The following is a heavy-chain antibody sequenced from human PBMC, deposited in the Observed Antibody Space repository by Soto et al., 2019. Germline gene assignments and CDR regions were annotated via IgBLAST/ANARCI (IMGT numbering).Heavy chain of an antibody. D-gene: IGHD6-13*01. CDR2: VIPIFATT. CDR1: GGTFSNYA. CDR3: ARDQQFRNWFDS. V-gene: IGHV1-69*13. J-gene: IGHJ5*01. Sequence: SVKVSCKASGGTFSNYALSWVRQAPGQGLEWVGGVIPIFATTNYAQKFQGRVTITADESTSTAHMELSSLRSDDTAMYYCARDQQFRNWFDSWGQGTLVTVSS.